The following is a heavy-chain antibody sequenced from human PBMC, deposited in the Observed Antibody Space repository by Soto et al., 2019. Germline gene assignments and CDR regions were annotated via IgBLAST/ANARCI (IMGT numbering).Heavy chain of an antibody. D-gene: IGHD3-16*01. CDR3: AIFMKGSESFDM. Sequence: PEKGLEWIGYIYYSGSTNYNPSLKSRVTISVDTSKNQFSLKLSSVTAADTAVYYCAIFMKGSESFDMWG. CDR2: IYYSGST. V-gene: IGHV4-59*01. J-gene: IGHJ3*02.